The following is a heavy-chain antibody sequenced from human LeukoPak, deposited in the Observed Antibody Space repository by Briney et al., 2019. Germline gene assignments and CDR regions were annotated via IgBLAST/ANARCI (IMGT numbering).Heavy chain of an antibody. D-gene: IGHD3-10*01. Sequence: GSLTLSCAGSGFTFTAYWMSWVRQAPGQGLEWVASVNQAGNERPYAASVRGIITTSRDTNKKSVFLLRDSLRDDDTGVYFCARDGGTSRTCSSRGGFNGWGQGTLVTVSS. CDR3: ARDGGTSRTCSSRGGFNG. J-gene: IGHJ4*02. V-gene: IGHV3-7*01. CDR1: GFTFTAYW. CDR2: VNQAGNER.